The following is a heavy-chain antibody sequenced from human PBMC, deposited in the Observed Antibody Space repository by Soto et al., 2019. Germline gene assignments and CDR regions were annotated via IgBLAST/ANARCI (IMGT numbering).Heavy chain of an antibody. CDR1: GQSFSGHS. Sequence: QVQLQQWGAGLVKPSETLSLSCAVYGQSFSGHSWAWIRQPPGKGLEWIGEINESGSTYYNPSLKGRSNHSTDTSKKPVSLKVGSGGRAGPASYFRARGAGIVASPGGLGGGKYEFRGQGTLVNVSS. D-gene: IGHD2-21*01. CDR2: INESGST. J-gene: IGHJ4*02. CDR3: ARGAGIVASPGGLGGGKYEF. V-gene: IGHV4-34*01.